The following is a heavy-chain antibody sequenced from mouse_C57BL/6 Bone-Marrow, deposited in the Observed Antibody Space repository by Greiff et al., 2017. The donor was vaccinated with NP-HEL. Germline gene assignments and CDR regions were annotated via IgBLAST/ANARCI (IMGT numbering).Heavy chain of an antibody. Sequence: DVMLVESGEGLVKPGGSLKLSCAASGFTFSSYAMSWVRQTPEKRLEWVAYISSGGDYIYYADTVKGRFTISRDNARNTLYLQMSSLKSEDTAMYYCTRVGTTVVATRYFDVWGTGTTVTVSS. D-gene: IGHD1-1*01. CDR1: GFTFSSYA. V-gene: IGHV5-9-1*02. J-gene: IGHJ1*03. CDR2: ISSGGDYI. CDR3: TRVGTTVVATRYFDV.